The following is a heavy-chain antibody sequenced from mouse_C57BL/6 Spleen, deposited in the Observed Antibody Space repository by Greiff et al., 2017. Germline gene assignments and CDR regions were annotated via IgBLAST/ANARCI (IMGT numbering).Heavy chain of an antibody. CDR2: IYPGSGNT. J-gene: IGHJ3*01. Sequence: VQLQQSGAELVRPGASVKLSCKASGYTFTDYYINWVKQRPGQGLEWIARIYPGSGNTYYNEKFKGKATLTAEKSSSTAYMQLSRLTSEDSAFYFCARDGDYGSSSGFAYWGQVTLVTVSA. V-gene: IGHV1-76*01. CDR1: GYTFTDYY. D-gene: IGHD1-1*01. CDR3: ARDGDYGSSSGFAY.